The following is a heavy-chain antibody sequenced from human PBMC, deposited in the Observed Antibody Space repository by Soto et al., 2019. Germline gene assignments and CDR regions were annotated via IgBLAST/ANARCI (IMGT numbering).Heavy chain of an antibody. CDR3: ARRERYYGSTGWFDH. J-gene: IGHJ5*02. V-gene: IGHV4-39*01. CDR2: VYYNENT. CDR1: GCSISSFTYY. D-gene: IGHD3-10*01. Sequence: SETLPLTCAVSGCSISSFTYYWVWMRQPPGKGLEWIVTVYYNENTYYNPYLKSRVTITVDTAKNQSSLNLRSVPAADKAMYFCARRERYYGSTGWFDHWGPGTLVTVSS.